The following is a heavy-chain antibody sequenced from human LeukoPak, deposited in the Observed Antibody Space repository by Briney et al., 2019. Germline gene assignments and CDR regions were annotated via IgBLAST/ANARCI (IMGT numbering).Heavy chain of an antibody. Sequence: GGSPRLSCAASGFTFSSYAMSWVRQAPGKGLEWVSAISGSGGSTYYADSVKGRFTISRDNSKNTLYLQMNSLRAEDTAVYYCAKDLLQDSGSYYNFPNDYWGQGTLVTVSS. CDR2: ISGSGGST. CDR3: AKDLLQDSGSYYNFPNDY. J-gene: IGHJ4*02. CDR1: GFTFSSYA. D-gene: IGHD3-10*01. V-gene: IGHV3-23*01.